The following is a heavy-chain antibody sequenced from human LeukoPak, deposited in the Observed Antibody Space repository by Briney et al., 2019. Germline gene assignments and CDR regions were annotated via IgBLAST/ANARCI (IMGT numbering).Heavy chain of an antibody. CDR1: GGSISSGGYY. D-gene: IGHD3-10*01. CDR2: IYYSGST. Sequence: PSETLSLTCTVSGGSISSGGYYWSWIRQHPGKGLEWIGYIYYSGSTYYNPSLKSRVTISVDTSKNQFSLKLSSVTAADTAVYYCARTLSGRTGLDIWGQGTMVTVSS. CDR3: ARTLSGRTGLDI. J-gene: IGHJ3*02. V-gene: IGHV4-31*03.